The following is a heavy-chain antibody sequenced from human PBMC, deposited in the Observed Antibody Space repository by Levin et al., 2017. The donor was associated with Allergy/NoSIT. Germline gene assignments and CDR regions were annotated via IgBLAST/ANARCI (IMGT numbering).Heavy chain of an antibody. CDR2: ISSSGGGT. Sequence: GGSLRLSCAASGFTFSSFAMNWVRQAPGKGLEWVSVISSSGGGTYYADSVKGRFTISRDNSKNTLYLQMNSLRAEETAVYYCAKDLSHSYNYDYSYYYGMDVWGQGTAVTVS. CDR1: GFTFSSFA. CDR3: AKDLSHSYNYDYSYYYGMDV. V-gene: IGHV3-23*01. D-gene: IGHD5-18*01. J-gene: IGHJ6*02.